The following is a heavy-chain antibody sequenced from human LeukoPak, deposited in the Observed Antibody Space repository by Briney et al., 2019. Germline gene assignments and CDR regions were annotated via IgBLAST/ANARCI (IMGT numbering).Heavy chain of an antibody. CDR3: ARADRGTAMVTYCYYMDV. Sequence: ASVKVSCKASGYTFTSYDINWVRQATGQGLEWMGWMNPNSGNTGYAQKFQGRVTITRNTSISTAYMELSSLRSEDTAVYYCARADRGTAMVTYCYYMDVWGKGTTVTVSS. J-gene: IGHJ6*03. D-gene: IGHD5-18*01. V-gene: IGHV1-8*03. CDR2: MNPNSGNT. CDR1: GYTFTSYD.